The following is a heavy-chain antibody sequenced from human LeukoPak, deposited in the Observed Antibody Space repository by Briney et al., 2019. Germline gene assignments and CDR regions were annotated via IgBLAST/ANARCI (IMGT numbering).Heavy chain of an antibody. CDR2: ISSSSSYI. CDR1: GFTFSSYS. V-gene: IGHV3-21*01. Sequence: KPGGSLRLSCAASGFTFSSYSMNWVRQAPGKGLEWVSSISSSSSYIYYADSVKGRFTISRDNAKNSLYLQMNSLRAEDTAVYYCARDPPRYYYDSSGSLDYWGQGTLVTVSS. D-gene: IGHD3-22*01. J-gene: IGHJ4*02. CDR3: ARDPPRYYYDSSGSLDY.